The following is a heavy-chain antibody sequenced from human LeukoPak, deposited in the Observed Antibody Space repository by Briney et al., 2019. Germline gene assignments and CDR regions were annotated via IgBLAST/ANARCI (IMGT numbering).Heavy chain of an antibody. J-gene: IGHJ4*02. D-gene: IGHD6-19*01. Sequence: KASETLSLTCTVSGDSISSSSYYWGWIRQPPGKGLEWIGSIYYSGSTYYSPSLKSRVTISVDTSKNQFSLELSTVTAADTAVYYCARHLVAVPGFDHWGQGTLVTVSS. CDR3: ARHLVAVPGFDH. CDR1: GDSISSSSYY. CDR2: IYYSGST. V-gene: IGHV4-39*01.